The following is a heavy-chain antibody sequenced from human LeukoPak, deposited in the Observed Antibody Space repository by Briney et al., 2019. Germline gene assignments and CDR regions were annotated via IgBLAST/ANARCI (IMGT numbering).Heavy chain of an antibody. D-gene: IGHD6-13*01. CDR2: IIPIFGTA. CDR1: GGTFSSYA. CDR3: ARLNKGSSSWYWGYNWFDP. V-gene: IGHV1-69*05. Sequence: GASVKVSCKASGGTFSSYAISWVRQAPGQGLEWMGGIIPIFGTANYAQKFQGRVTITTGESTSTAYMELSSLRSEDTTVYYCARLNKGSSSWYWGYNWFDPWGQGTLVTVSS. J-gene: IGHJ5*02.